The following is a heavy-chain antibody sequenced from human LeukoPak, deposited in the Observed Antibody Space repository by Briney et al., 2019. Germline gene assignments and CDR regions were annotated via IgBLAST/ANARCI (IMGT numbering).Heavy chain of an antibody. CDR2: INPNSGGT. V-gene: IGHV1-2*02. D-gene: IGHD1-26*01. CDR1: GYTFTGYY. CDR3: ARAGGKLRRLQYFDY. Sequence: ASVKVSCKASGYTFTGYYMHWVRQAPGQGLEWMGWINPNSGGTNYAQKFQGRVTMTRDTSISTAYMELSRLRSDDTAVYYCARAGGKLRRLQYFDYWGQGTLVTVSS. J-gene: IGHJ4*02.